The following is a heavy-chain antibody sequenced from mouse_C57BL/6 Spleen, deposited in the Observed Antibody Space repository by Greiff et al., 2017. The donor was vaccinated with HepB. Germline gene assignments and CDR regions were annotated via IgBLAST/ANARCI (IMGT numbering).Heavy chain of an antibody. CDR1: GYTFTNYW. J-gene: IGHJ1*03. D-gene: IGHD1-1*01. CDR2: IYPGGGYT. V-gene: IGHV1-63*01. Sequence: VQLQQSGAELVRPGTSVKMSCKASGYTFTNYWIGWAKQRPGHGLEWIGDIYPGGGYTNYNEKFKGKATLTADKSSSTAYMQFSSLTSEDSAIYYCARGGGYGSSSRYFDVWGTGTTVTVSS. CDR3: ARGGGYGSSSRYFDV.